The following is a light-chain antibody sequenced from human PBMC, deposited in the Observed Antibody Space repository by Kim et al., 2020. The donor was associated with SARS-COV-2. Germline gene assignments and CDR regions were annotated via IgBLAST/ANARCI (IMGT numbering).Light chain of an antibody. CDR1: RSVIGK. J-gene: IGKJ1*01. CDR3: QHYDDWPWA. CDR2: GAS. Sequence: ETVMTQSPATLSVSPGERATLSCRASRSVIGKLAWYQQKLGQAPRLLIYGASTRATGTPARFSGSGSGTEFTLTISSLQSEDFAVYYCQHYDDWPWAFGQGTKVDIK. V-gene: IGKV3-15*01.